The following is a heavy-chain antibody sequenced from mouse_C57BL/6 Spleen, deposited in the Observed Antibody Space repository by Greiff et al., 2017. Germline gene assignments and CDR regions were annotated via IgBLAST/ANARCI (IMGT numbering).Heavy chain of an antibody. Sequence: EVQLQQSGPELVKPGASVKMSCKASGYTFTDYNMHWVKQSHGKSLEWIGYINPNNGGTSYNQKFKGKATLTVNKSSSTAYMELRSLTSEDSAVYYCARTAQATSHFDYWGQGTTLTVSS. D-gene: IGHD3-2*02. CDR2: INPNNGGT. V-gene: IGHV1-22*01. J-gene: IGHJ2*01. CDR1: GYTFTDYN. CDR3: ARTAQATSHFDY.